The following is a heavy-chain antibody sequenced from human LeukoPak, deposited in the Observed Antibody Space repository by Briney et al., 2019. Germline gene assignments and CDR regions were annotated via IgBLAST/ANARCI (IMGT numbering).Heavy chain of an antibody. D-gene: IGHD4/OR15-4a*01. J-gene: IGHJ4*02. CDR2: ISASGGMM. CDR3: ARHMVLSPCDY. V-gene: IGHV3-11*01. Sequence: PGGSLRLSCAASGFRFDDFYVSWNRQAPGKGPEWISFISASGGMMDHADSVKGRFTISRDNAKNSVHLEMNNLKAEDTAVYHCARHMVLSPCDYWGPGTLVTVSS. CDR1: GFRFDDFY.